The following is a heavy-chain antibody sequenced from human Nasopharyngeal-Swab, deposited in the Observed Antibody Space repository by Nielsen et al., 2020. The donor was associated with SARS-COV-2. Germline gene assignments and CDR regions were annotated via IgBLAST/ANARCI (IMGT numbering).Heavy chain of an antibody. V-gene: IGHV3-30*03. CDR3: ATGGDVNYFDY. Sequence: GSLKISCAASGFTFSSYAMDWIRQAPGRGLEWVAIISYDGSDIFYADSVKGRFTISRDNSKNTLYLQMNSLRAEDTAVYFCATGGDVNYFDYWGQGTLVTVSS. D-gene: IGHD3-10*01. CDR2: ISYDGSDI. CDR1: GFTFSSYA. J-gene: IGHJ4*02.